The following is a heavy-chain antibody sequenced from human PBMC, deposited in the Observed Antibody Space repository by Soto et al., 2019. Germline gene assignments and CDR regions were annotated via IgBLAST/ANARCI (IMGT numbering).Heavy chain of an antibody. V-gene: IGHV3-23*01. CDR3: ANTLYCSGGSCYPYFDY. CDR1: GFTFSSYA. CDR2: ISGSGGST. J-gene: IGHJ4*02. Sequence: PGGSLRLSCAASGFTFSSYAMSWVRQAPGKGLEWVSAISGSGGSTYYADSVKGRFTISRDNSKNTLYLQMNSLRAEDTAVYYCANTLYCSGGSCYPYFDYWGQGTLVTVS. D-gene: IGHD2-15*01.